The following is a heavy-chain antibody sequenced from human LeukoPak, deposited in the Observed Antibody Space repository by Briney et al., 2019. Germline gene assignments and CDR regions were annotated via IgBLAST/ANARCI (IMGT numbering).Heavy chain of an antibody. Sequence: SETLSLTCTVSGGSISSSSYYWGWIRQPPGKGLEWIGSIYYSGSTYYSPSLKSRVTISVDTSKNQFSLKLSSVTAADTAVYYCARDVRHFDYWGQGTLVTVSS. CDR2: IYYSGST. CDR3: ARDVRHFDY. V-gene: IGHV4-39*07. CDR1: GGSISSSSYY. J-gene: IGHJ4*02.